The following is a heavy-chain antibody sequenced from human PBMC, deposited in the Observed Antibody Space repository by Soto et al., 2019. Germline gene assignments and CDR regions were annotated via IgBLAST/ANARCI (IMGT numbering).Heavy chain of an antibody. CDR3: ASDSYPLAYFFDY. CDR2: ISGHNGKT. Sequence: QVQLVQSGGEVKKPGASVKVSCKASGYTFINHGISWVRQAPGHGLERMGWISGHNGKTNYAQKFQGRVTMTTDTSTSTAFMEMRSLRSDDTAVYYCASDSYPLAYFFDYWGQGTLGSVSS. J-gene: IGHJ4*02. CDR1: GYTFINHG. V-gene: IGHV1-18*04.